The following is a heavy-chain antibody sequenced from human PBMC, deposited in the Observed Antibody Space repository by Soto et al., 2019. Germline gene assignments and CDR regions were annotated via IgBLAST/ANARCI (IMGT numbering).Heavy chain of an antibody. CDR1: GFIFSGSA. CDR3: TSPLGNGDYTETSGSVDV. V-gene: IGHV3-73*01. Sequence: EVKLVESGGGLVQPGGSLKLSCAASGFIFSGSAMHWVRQASGKGLEWVGRIRTRPNNFATQYGESQKGRFTTSRDTSKNTAYLEMKSLKSEDTAVDYCTSPLGNGDYTETSGSVDVWGKGTTVTVSS. CDR2: IRTRPNNFAT. J-gene: IGHJ6*04. D-gene: IGHD4-17*01.